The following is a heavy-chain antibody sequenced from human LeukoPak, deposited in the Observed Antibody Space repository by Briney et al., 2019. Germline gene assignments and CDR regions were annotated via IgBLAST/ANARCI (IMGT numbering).Heavy chain of an antibody. J-gene: IGHJ6*03. D-gene: IGHD6-6*01. V-gene: IGHV3-48*04. CDR2: ISSSSSTI. Sequence: GGSLRLSCAASGFTFSSYSMNWVRQAPGKGLQWVSYISSSSSTIYYADSVKGRFTISRDNAKNSLYLQMNSLRAVDTAVYYCARVIAARPRYYYYYYMDVCGKGTTVTVSS. CDR3: ARVIAARPRYYYYYYMDV. CDR1: GFTFSSYS.